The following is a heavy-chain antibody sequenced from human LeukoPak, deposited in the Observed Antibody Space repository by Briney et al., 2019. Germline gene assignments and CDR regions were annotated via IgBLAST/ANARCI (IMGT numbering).Heavy chain of an antibody. Sequence: SETLSLTCTVSGGSICSYYWSWIRQPAGKGLEWIGRIYTSGSTNYNTSLKSRVTMSVETFKNQFSLMLSSVTAGDTAVYYCARVHSLLADMGGDRFDPWGQGTLVTVSS. CDR2: IYTSGST. CDR1: GGSICSYY. CDR3: ARVHSLLADMGGDRFDP. D-gene: IGHD2-2*01. J-gene: IGHJ5*02. V-gene: IGHV4-4*07.